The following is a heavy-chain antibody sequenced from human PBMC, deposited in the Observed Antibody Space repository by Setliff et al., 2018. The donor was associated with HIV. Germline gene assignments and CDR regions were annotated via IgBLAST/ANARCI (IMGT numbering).Heavy chain of an antibody. CDR3: ARDPYYDILTGFDY. CDR1: GYSISSGYY. Sequence: KPSETLSLTCAVSGYSISSGYYWGWIRQPPGKGLEWIGSIYHSGSTYYNPSLKSRVTISVDTSKNQFSLKLSSVTAADTAVYYCARDPYYDILTGFDYWGQGTLVTVSS. J-gene: IGHJ4*02. CDR2: IYHSGST. V-gene: IGHV4-38-2*02. D-gene: IGHD3-9*01.